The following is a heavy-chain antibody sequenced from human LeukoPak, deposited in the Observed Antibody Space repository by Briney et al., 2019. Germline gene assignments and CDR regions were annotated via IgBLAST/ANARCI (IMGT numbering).Heavy chain of an antibody. CDR2: ISSSSSTI. J-gene: IGHJ4*02. Sequence: GGSLRLSCAASGFTFSSYSMNWVRQAPGKGLEWVSYISSSSSTIYYADSVKGRFTISRDNANNSLYLQMNSLRDQDTAVYCCAREMYSSSWYYFDYWGQGTLVTVSS. CDR3: AREMYSSSWYYFDY. CDR1: GFTFSSYS. D-gene: IGHD6-13*01. V-gene: IGHV3-48*02.